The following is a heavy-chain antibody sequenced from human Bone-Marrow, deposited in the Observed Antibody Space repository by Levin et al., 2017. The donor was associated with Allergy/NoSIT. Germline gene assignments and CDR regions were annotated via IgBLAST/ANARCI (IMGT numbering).Heavy chain of an antibody. Sequence: SCAASGFTFNRFSMHWVRQAPGKGLEWVASISSSGGYIYYSNSVKGRFTISRDYSLHLQMNSLRREDTAVYYCARRSGDYDRPFDYWGQGTVVSVSS. V-gene: IGHV3-21*01. J-gene: IGHJ4*02. D-gene: IGHD4-17*01. CDR1: GFTFNRFS. CDR2: ISSSGGYI. CDR3: ARRSGDYDRPFDY.